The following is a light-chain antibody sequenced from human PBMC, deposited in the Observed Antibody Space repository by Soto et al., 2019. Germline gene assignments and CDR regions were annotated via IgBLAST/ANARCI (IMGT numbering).Light chain of an antibody. CDR2: GAS. J-gene: IGKJ2*01. Sequence: EIVLTQSPGTLSLSPAERATLSCSSSQSVNNNYLAWFQQKPGQAPRLLIYGASSRATVIPDRFSGSGSGTDFTLTISRLEPEDFAVYYCQQYSNTPKNFGQGTKVEIK. V-gene: IGKV3-20*01. CDR1: QSVNNNY. CDR3: QQYSNTPKN.